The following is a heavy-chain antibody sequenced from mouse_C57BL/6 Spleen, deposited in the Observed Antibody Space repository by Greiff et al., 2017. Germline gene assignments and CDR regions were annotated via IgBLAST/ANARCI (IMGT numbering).Heavy chain of an antibody. D-gene: IGHD2-5*01. CDR2: INPCNGGT. CDR3: ARKGSNEAMDY. Sequence: VQLQQSGPVLVKPGASVKMSCKASGYTFTDYYMNWVKQSPGQSLEWIGVINPCNGGTSYNQKFKGKATLTVDTSSSTAYMELNSLTSEDSAVYYCARKGSNEAMDYWGQGTTVTVSS. V-gene: IGHV1-19*01. J-gene: IGHJ4*01. CDR1: GYTFTDYY.